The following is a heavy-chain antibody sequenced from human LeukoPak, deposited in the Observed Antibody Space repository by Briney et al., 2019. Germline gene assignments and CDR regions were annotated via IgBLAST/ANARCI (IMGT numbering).Heavy chain of an antibody. CDR2: XYXXXST. J-gene: IGHJ5*02. V-gene: IGHV4-59*01. CDR3: ARDRRITMVRGVNPTNNWFDP. Sequence: SETLSLTCTVSGGSISSYYWXWIXXPPXXXXXXXXXXYXXXSTNYNPSLKSRVTISVDTSKNQFSLKLSSVTAADTAVYYCARDRRITMVRGVNPTNNWFDPWGQGTLVTVSS. CDR1: GGSISSYY. D-gene: IGHD3-10*01.